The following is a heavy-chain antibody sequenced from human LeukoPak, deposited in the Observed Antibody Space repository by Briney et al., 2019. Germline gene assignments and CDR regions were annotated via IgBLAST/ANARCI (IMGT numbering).Heavy chain of an antibody. J-gene: IGHJ5*02. V-gene: IGHV4-61*02. CDR2: IYTSGST. CDR3: ARGDGSGSYFGSWFDP. CDR1: GGSISSGSYY. Sequence: SETLSLTCTVSGGSISSGSYYWSWIRQPAGKGLEWIGRIYTSGSTNYNPSLKSRVTISVDTSKNQFSLKLSSVTAADTAVYYCARGDGSGSYFGSWFDPWGRGTLVTVSS. D-gene: IGHD3-10*01.